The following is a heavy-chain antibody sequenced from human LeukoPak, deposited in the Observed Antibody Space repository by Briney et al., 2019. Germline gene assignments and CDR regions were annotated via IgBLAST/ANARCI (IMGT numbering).Heavy chain of an antibody. CDR3: ARDGRGSGWELVFGASYYFYMDV. D-gene: IGHD1-26*01. CDR1: GGSVSSGNYY. Sequence: SETLSLTCIVSGGSVSSGNYYWGWIRQPPGKGLEWIGSVSSGGSTYYTPALKSRVALSVDTSKSQFSLKLNSVTAADTAVYYCARDGRGSGWELVFGASYYFYMDVWGKGTTATVSS. CDR2: VSSGGST. V-gene: IGHV4-39*07. J-gene: IGHJ6*03.